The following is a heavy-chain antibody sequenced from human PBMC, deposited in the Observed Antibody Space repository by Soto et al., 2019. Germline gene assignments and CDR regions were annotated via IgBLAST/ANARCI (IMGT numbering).Heavy chain of an antibody. V-gene: IGHV4-31*03. CDR1: GGSISSGGYY. D-gene: IGHD6-13*01. CDR2: IYYSGST. Sequence: QVQLQESGPGLVKPSQTLSLTCTVSGGSISSGGYYWSWIRQHPGKGLEWIGYIYYSGSTYYNPSLKSRVTISVDTSKNHCALKLSLVPAADTAVYYCARGIAGQQLEGAYFDYWGQGTLVTVSS. CDR3: ARGIAGQQLEGAYFDY. J-gene: IGHJ4*02.